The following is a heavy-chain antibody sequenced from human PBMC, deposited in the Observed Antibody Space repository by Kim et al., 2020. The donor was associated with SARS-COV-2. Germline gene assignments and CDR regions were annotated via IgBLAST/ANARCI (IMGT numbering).Heavy chain of an antibody. J-gene: IGHJ4*01. D-gene: IGHD6-13*01. V-gene: IGHV3-30*04. CDR3: ARESEEYSSSWDLKGDY. CDR1: GFTFSSYA. CDR2: ISYDGSNK. Sequence: GGSLRLSCAASGFTFSSYAMHWVRQAPGKGLEWVAVISYDGSNKYYADSVKGRFTISRDNSKNTLYLQMNSLRAEDTAVYYCARESEEYSSSWDLKGDY.